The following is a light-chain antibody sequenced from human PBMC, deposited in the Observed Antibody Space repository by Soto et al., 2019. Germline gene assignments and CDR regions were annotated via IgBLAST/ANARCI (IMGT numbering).Light chain of an antibody. CDR2: DAS. CDR1: QSISSW. V-gene: IGKV1-5*01. CDR3: QQPPYT. Sequence: DIQMTQSPSTLSASVGDRVTITCRASQSISSWLAWYQQKPGKAPKLLIYDASSLESGVPSRFSGRDSGADFTLTINNLQPEDFATYYCQQPPYTFGPGTKVDI. J-gene: IGKJ3*01.